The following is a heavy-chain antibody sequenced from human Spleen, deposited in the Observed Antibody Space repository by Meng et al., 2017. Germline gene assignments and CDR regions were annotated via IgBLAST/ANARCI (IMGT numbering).Heavy chain of an antibody. V-gene: IGHV4-4*02. D-gene: IGHD4-11*01. CDR1: GGSINSDNW. J-gene: IGHJ4*02. CDR2: IFRSGRT. Sequence: QVQLQESGPGLVKPSGTLSLTCAVSGGSINSDNWWSWVRQPPGKGLEWVGEIFRSGRTNYNPSLKSRVTISVDKSKNQFSLDLSSVTAADSAVYYCARGPTTMAHDFDYWGQGTLVTASS. CDR3: ARGPTTMAHDFDY.